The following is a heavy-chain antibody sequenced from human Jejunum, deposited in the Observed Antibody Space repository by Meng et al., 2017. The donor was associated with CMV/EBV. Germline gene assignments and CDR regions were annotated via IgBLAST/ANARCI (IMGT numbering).Heavy chain of an antibody. D-gene: IGHD4-11*01. CDR2: SYYRGDT. CDR1: GGSISSSDYY. V-gene: IGHV4-39*07. CDR3: ARVTVVSQRFDY. J-gene: IGHJ4*02. Sequence: VSGGSISSSDYYWGWVRQPPGKGLEWIGTSYYRGDTYYSPSLESRLTISVDTSKNQFSLRLRSVTAADTAIYYCARVTVVSQRFDYWGQGTLVPSPQ.